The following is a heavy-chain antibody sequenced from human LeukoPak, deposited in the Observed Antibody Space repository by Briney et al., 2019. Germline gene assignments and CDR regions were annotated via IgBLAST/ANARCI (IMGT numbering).Heavy chain of an antibody. V-gene: IGHV4-59*08. CDR2: IYYSGST. D-gene: IGHD1-26*01. CDR1: GGSISSYY. J-gene: IGHJ5*02. CDR3: ARHKAGSGSYLGWFDP. Sequence: SETLSLTCTVSGGSISSYYWSWIRQPPGKGLEWIGYIYYSGSTNYNPSLKSRVTISVDASKNQFSLKLSSVTAADTAVYYCARHKAGSGSYLGWFDPWGQGTLVTVSS.